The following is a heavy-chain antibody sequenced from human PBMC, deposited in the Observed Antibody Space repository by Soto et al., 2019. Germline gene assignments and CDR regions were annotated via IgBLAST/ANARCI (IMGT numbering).Heavy chain of an antibody. Sequence: PSEPLSLTCRVSSDSMTSYYWSWIRQPPGKGLECIGYIYHSGITNYNPSLKSRVTISLDTSKTQFSLRLSSVTAADTAVYYCARMSLFYFFDSWGQGTLVTVSS. CDR2: IYHSGIT. CDR3: ARMSLFYFFDS. D-gene: IGHD3-10*01. J-gene: IGHJ4*01. V-gene: IGHV4-59*01. CDR1: SDSMTSYY.